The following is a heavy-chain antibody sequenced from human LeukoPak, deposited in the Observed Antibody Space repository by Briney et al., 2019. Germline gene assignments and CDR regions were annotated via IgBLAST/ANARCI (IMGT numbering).Heavy chain of an antibody. CDR1: GYTFTSYD. CDR3: ARGYDSSGYYHYYYYYYYTDV. D-gene: IGHD3-22*01. Sequence: GASVKVSCKASGYTFTSYDINWVRQATGQGLEWMGWMNPNSGNTGYAQKFQGRVTMTRNTSISTAYMELSSLRSEDTAVYYCARGYDSSGYYHYYYYYYYTDVWGKGTTITISS. V-gene: IGHV1-8*01. J-gene: IGHJ6*03. CDR2: MNPNSGNT.